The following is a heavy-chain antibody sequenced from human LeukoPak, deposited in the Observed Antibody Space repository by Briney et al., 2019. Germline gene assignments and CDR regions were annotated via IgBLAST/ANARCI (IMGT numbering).Heavy chain of an antibody. CDR1: GFTVSSNY. V-gene: IGHV3-23*01. D-gene: IGHD7-27*01. J-gene: IGHJ4*02. CDR2: ISGSGGST. Sequence: GGSLRLSCAASGFTVSSNYMTWARQAPGRGLEWVSVISGSGGSTYYADSLKGRFTISRDNSKNTLSLQMDTLGAEDTAVYYCARNWGLDYWGQGTLVTVSS. CDR3: ARNWGLDY.